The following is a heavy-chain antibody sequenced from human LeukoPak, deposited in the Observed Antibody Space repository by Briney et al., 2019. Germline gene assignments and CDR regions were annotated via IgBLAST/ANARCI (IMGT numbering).Heavy chain of an antibody. CDR3: ARDDNYGSGQPDD. Sequence: PGGSLRLSCAASGYTFTSYGISWVRQAPGQGLEWMGWISAYNGNTNYAQKLQGRVTMTTDTSTSTVYMELRSLRSDDTAVYYCARDDNYGSGQPDDWGQGTLVTVSS. V-gene: IGHV1-18*01. D-gene: IGHD3-10*01. J-gene: IGHJ4*02. CDR1: GYTFTSYG. CDR2: ISAYNGNT.